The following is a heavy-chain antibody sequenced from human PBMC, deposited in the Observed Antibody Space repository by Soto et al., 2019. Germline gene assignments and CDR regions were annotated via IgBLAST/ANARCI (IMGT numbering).Heavy chain of an antibody. V-gene: IGHV1-2*04. CDR1: GYTFTGYY. CDR2: INPNSGGT. Sequence: GASVKVSCKASGYTFTGYYMHWVRQAPGQGLEWMGWINPNSGGTNYAQKFQGWVTMTRDTSISTAYMELSRLRSDDTAVYYCARYREYSSSSGYDYYGMDVWGQGTTVTVSS. CDR3: ARYREYSSSSGYDYYGMDV. J-gene: IGHJ6*02. D-gene: IGHD6-6*01.